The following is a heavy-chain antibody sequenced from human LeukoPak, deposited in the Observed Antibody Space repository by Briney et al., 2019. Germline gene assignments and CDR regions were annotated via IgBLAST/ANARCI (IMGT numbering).Heavy chain of an antibody. D-gene: IGHD4-17*01. CDR1: GDAINAYT. Sequence: PSETLSLTCIVSGDAINAYTWSWIRQPAGKGLEWIGRIYTFGSITYNPSLKSRVSMSVDTSRNQFSLKLTSVTAADTGVYYCARTGSTVTMLYPFDHWGQGTLVTVSS. CDR2: IYTFGSI. CDR3: ARTGSTVTMLYPFDH. V-gene: IGHV4-4*07. J-gene: IGHJ4*02.